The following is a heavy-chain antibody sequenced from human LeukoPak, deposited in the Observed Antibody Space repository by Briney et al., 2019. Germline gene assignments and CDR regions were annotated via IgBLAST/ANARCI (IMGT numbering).Heavy chain of an antibody. Sequence: ASVKVSCKVSGETLTEFSMHWVRQAPGKGLEWMGGFDPEDGETVYAQKFQGRVTLTEDTSTDTAFMDLGSLISDDTAVYCCATDRTGPRTQWRDPFDVWGQGTMVTVSS. CDR2: FDPEDGET. J-gene: IGHJ3*01. CDR1: GETLTEFS. D-gene: IGHD1-14*01. V-gene: IGHV1-24*01. CDR3: ATDRTGPRTQWRDPFDV.